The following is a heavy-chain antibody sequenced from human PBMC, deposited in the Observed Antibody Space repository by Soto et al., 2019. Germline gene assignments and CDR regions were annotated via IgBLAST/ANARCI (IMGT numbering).Heavy chain of an antibody. Sequence: GESLKISCAASGFTFSSYGMHWVRQAPGKGLEWVAVISYDGSNKYYADSVKGRFTISRDNSKNTLYLQMNSLRAEDTAVYYCAKDSGFWSGYYYFDYWGQGTLVTVSS. CDR1: GFTFSSYG. D-gene: IGHD3-3*01. CDR3: AKDSGFWSGYYYFDY. J-gene: IGHJ4*02. V-gene: IGHV3-30*18. CDR2: ISYDGSNK.